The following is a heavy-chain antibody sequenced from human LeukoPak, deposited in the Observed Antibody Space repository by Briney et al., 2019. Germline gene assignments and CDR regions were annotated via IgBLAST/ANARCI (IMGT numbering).Heavy chain of an antibody. D-gene: IGHD1-14*01. CDR1: GGSFSSYY. J-gene: IGHJ6*03. CDR2: IYISGST. Sequence: SETLSLTCTVSGGSFSSYYWSWIRQPAGKGLECIGRIYISGSTSYNPSLKSRVTTSVDTSKNQFSLRLSSVTAADTAVYYCATANRYSLYMDVWGKGTTVTVSS. V-gene: IGHV4-4*07. CDR3: ATANRYSLYMDV.